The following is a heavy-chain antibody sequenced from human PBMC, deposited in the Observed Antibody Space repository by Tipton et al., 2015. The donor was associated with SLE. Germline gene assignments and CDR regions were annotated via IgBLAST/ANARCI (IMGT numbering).Heavy chain of an antibody. CDR2: INTNIGNP. CDR3: ARDGGIAAAGVYWYFDL. J-gene: IGHJ2*01. CDR1: GYNFNTSG. D-gene: IGHD6-13*01. Sequence: QLVQSGSDLKKPGASVKVSCKASGYNFNTSGLNWVRQAPGQGLEWMGWINTNIGNPTYAQGFAGRFVFSLDTSVNTAYLQISSLKPEDTAVYYCARDGGIAAAGVYWYFDLWGRGTLVSVSS. V-gene: IGHV7-4-1*02.